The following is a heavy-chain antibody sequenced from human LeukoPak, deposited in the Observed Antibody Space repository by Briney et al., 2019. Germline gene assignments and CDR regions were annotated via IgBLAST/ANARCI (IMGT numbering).Heavy chain of an antibody. J-gene: IGHJ3*02. CDR3: ARDPRYYDYVWGSLFAFDI. Sequence: ASVKVSCKASGYTFTSYGISWVRQAPGQGLEWMGWISAYNGNTNYAQKLQGRVTMTTDTSTSTAYMELRSLRSDDTAVHYCARDPRYYDYVWGSLFAFDIWGQGTMVTVSS. CDR1: GYTFTSYG. CDR2: ISAYNGNT. D-gene: IGHD3-16*01. V-gene: IGHV1-18*01.